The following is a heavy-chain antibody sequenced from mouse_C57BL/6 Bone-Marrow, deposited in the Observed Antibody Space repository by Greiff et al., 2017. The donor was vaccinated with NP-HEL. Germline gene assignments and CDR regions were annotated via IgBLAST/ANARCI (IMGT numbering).Heavy chain of an antibody. D-gene: IGHD2-4*01. Sequence: QVQLQQPGAELVKPGASVKMSCKASGYTFTSYWITWVKLRPGQGLEWIGDIYPGSGSTNYNEKFKSKATLTVDTSSSTAYMQLSSLTSEDSAVYYCARHDYDEGYYAMDYWGQGTSVTVSS. CDR2: IYPGSGST. CDR3: ARHDYDEGYYAMDY. V-gene: IGHV1-55*01. CDR1: GYTFTSYW. J-gene: IGHJ4*01.